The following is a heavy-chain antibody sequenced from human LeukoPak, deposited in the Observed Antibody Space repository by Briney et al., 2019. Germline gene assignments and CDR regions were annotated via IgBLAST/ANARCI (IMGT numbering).Heavy chain of an antibody. J-gene: IGHJ4*02. CDR2: INPNSGGT. V-gene: IGHV1-2*02. CDR3: ARVRLPTYYFEY. CDR1: GYTFTSYG. Sequence: ASVKVSCKASGYTFTSYGISWVRQAPGQGLEWMGWINPNSGGTNYAQKFQGRVTMTRDTSISTAYMELSRLRSDDTAVYYCARVRLPTYYFEYWGQGTLVTVSS. D-gene: IGHD5-18*01.